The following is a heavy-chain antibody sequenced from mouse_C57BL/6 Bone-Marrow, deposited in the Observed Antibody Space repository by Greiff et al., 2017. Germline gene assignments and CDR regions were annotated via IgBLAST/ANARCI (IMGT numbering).Heavy chain of an antibody. J-gene: IGHJ1*03. CDR2: FHPNSGST. CDR3: ARRGLFDV. V-gene: IGHV1-64*01. CDR1: AYTFTSYW. Sequence: QVQLKQPGAELVKPGASVRLSSKASAYTFTSYWMHWVKQRPGQGLEWIGMFHPNSGSTNYNEKFKSKATLTVDKSSSTAYMQLSSLTSEDSAVYYCARRGLFDVWGTGTTVTVSS.